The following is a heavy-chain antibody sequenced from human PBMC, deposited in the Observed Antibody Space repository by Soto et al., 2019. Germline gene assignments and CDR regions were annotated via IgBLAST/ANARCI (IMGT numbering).Heavy chain of an antibody. CDR2: ISGSGGTI. D-gene: IGHD2-21*02. CDR1: GFTFNTYA. CDR3: AKGFIVVVTAIRPDDNFDV. J-gene: IGHJ3*01. V-gene: IGHV3-23*01. Sequence: EVQLLESGGGLVQPGGSLRLSCAASGFTFNTYAMNWVRQAPGKGLEWVASISGSGGTINHADSVKGRFTTSRDTSKNTLYLQMNSLSAEDTAVYYCAKGFIVVVTAIRPDDNFDVWGQGTMVTVSS.